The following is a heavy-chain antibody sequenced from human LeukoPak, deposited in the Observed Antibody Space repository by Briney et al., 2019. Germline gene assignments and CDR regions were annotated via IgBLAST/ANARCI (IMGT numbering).Heavy chain of an antibody. CDR1: GYTFTGYY. V-gene: IGHV1-8*02. J-gene: IGHJ4*02. Sequence: ASVKVSCKASGYTFTGYYMHWVRQATGQGLEWMGWMNPNSGNTGYAQKFQGRVTMTRNTSISTAYMELSSLRSEDTAVYYCARGSDDSTPIGLDWGQGTLVTVSS. CDR2: MNPNSGNT. CDR3: ARGSDDSTPIGLD. D-gene: IGHD3-22*01.